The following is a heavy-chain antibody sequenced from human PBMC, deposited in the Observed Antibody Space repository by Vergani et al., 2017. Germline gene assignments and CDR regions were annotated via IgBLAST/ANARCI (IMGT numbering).Heavy chain of an antibody. D-gene: IGHD3-3*01. Sequence: QVQLVQSGAEVKKPGSSVKVSCKASGGTFSSYAISWVRQAPGQGLEWMGRIIPILGKANYAQKFQGRVTITADESTITAYMELSSLRSDDTAVYYCARDKAHDFWSGYYNWYFDLWGRGTLVTVSS. CDR2: IIPILGKA. CDR1: GGTFSSYA. V-gene: IGHV1-69*11. J-gene: IGHJ2*01. CDR3: ARDKAHDFWSGYYNWYFDL.